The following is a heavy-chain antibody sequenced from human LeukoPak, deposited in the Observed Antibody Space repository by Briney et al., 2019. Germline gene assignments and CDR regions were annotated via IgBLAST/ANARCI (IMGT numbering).Heavy chain of an antibody. CDR3: ARGREVVTAILRDDAFDI. J-gene: IGHJ3*02. Sequence: PSETLSLTCTVSGGSISSGSYHWSWIRQPAGKGLEWIGRIYTSGSTNYNPSLKSRVTISVDTSKNQFSLKLSSVTAADTAVYYCARGREVVTAILRDDAFDIWGQGTMVTVSS. V-gene: IGHV4-61*02. CDR2: IYTSGST. D-gene: IGHD2-21*02. CDR1: GGSISSGSYH.